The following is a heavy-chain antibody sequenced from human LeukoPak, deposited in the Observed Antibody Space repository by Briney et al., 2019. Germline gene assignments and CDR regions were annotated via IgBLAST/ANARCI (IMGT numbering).Heavy chain of an antibody. CDR1: GFTFSSYA. CDR3: ARDRRQWLPLYYFDY. V-gene: IGHV3-30-3*01. CDR2: ISYDGSNK. D-gene: IGHD6-19*01. J-gene: IGHJ4*02. Sequence: GRSLRPSCAASGFTFSSYAMHWVRQAPGKGLEWVAVISYDGSNKYYADSVKGRFTISRDNSKNTLYLQMNSLRAEDTAVYYCARDRRQWLPLYYFDYWGQGTLVTVSS.